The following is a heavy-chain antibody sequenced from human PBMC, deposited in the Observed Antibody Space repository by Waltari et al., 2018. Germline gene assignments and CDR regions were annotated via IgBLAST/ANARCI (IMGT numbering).Heavy chain of an antibody. Sequence: EVQLVESGGGLXQPGGSLRLSCAASGXTFNXHWMHWVRQAPGKGLLWVSCINTEXSGSSYADSVKGXFTXSRXXXMXTLYLQMXXXRAEXTGLYYCVRAXLRYFDYXGQGALVTVXS. D-gene: IGHD4-17*01. V-gene: IGHV3-74*01. CDR2: INTEXSGS. CDR1: GXTFNXHW. J-gene: IGHJ4*02. CDR3: VRAXLRYFDY.